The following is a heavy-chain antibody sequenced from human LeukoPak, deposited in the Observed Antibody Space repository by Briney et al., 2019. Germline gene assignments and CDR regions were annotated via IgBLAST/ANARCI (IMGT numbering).Heavy chain of an antibody. CDR3: ARRRGCSGGSCYGDTFDY. CDR1: GGSISTYY. CDR2: ISYSGST. D-gene: IGHD2-15*01. Sequence: SETLSLTCTVSGGSISTYYWSWIRQPPGKGLEWIGYISYSGSTYYNPSLKSRVTISIDTSKNQFSLKLSPVTAADTAVYYCARRRGCSGGSCYGDTFDYWGQGTLVTVSS. J-gene: IGHJ4*02. V-gene: IGHV4-59*08.